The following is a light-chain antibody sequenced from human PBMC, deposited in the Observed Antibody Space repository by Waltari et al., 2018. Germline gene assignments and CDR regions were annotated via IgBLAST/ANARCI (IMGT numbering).Light chain of an antibody. CDR2: GAS. V-gene: IGKV3-15*01. CDR3: QQYNNWPRT. Sequence: EIVMTQSPATLSVSPGERATLSCRASQRVSSNLVWYQQKPGQAPRLLMYGASTRATNIPARFSGSGSGTEFTLTISSLQSEDFAVYYCQQYNNWPRTFGQGTQVETK. CDR1: QRVSSN. J-gene: IGKJ1*01.